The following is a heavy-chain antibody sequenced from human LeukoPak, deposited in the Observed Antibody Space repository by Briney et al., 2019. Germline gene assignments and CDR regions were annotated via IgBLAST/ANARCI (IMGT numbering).Heavy chain of an antibody. Sequence: ASVKVPCKVSGYTLTELSMHWVRQAPGKGLEWMGGFDPEDGETIYAQKFQGRVTMTEDTSTDTAYMELSSLRSEDTAVYYCATTYYYDSSGTYWFDPWGQGTLVTVSS. CDR2: FDPEDGET. CDR3: ATTYYYDSSGTYWFDP. CDR1: GYTLTELS. D-gene: IGHD3-22*01. J-gene: IGHJ5*02. V-gene: IGHV1-24*01.